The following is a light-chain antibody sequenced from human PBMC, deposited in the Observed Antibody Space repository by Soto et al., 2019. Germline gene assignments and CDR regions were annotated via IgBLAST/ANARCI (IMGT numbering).Light chain of an antibody. J-gene: IGKJ3*01. Sequence: EIVLTQSPATLSLSPGERATLSCRASQSVSSYLAWYQQKPGQAPRLLIYDASNRATGVPARFSGSGSGTDFTLTISSLEPEDVATYYCQQTYSVSRITFGPGTKVDLK. V-gene: IGKV3-11*01. CDR1: QSVSSY. CDR2: DAS. CDR3: QQTYSVSRIT.